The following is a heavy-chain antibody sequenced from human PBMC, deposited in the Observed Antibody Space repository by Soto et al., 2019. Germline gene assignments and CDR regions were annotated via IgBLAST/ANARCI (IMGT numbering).Heavy chain of an antibody. J-gene: IGHJ4*02. CDR1: GFTFSNYW. CDR2: IKEDGSEK. V-gene: IGHV3-7*01. CDR3: ARGRYLPRPDY. Sequence: VQLVESGGGLVQPGESLRLSCAASGFTFSNYWMNWVRQAPGRGLEWVASIKEDGSEKYYVDSVKGRFTISRDNAKNTLYLQMNSLRAEDTAGYFCARGRYLPRPDYWGQGTLVTVSS. D-gene: IGHD1-1*01.